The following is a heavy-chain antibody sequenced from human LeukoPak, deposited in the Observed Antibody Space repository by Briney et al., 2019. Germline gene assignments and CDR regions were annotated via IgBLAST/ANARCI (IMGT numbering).Heavy chain of an antibody. CDR1: GGSFSHYY. V-gene: IGHV4-34*01. D-gene: IGHD1-7*01. CDR2: INDSGTI. CDR3: ARRWNYGRNYYIDV. Sequence: SETLSLTCAVYGGSFSHYYWSWIRQSPGMGLEWIGEINDSGTINYNPSLVSRVTISVDKSKNQFSLKLSSATAADTAVYYCARRWNYGRNYYIDVWGKGATVSVSS. J-gene: IGHJ6*03.